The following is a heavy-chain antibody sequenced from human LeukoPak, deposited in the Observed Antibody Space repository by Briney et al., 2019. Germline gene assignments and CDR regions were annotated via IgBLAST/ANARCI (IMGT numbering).Heavy chain of an antibody. Sequence: GGSLRLSCAASGFTFSSYAMHWVRQAPGKGLEWEAVISYDGSNKYYADSVKGRFTISRDNSKNTLYLQMNSLRAEDTAVYYCARDRDIVVVVAASLDYWGQGTLVTVSS. J-gene: IGHJ4*02. D-gene: IGHD2-15*01. CDR3: ARDRDIVVVVAASLDY. V-gene: IGHV3-30-3*01. CDR1: GFTFSSYA. CDR2: ISYDGSNK.